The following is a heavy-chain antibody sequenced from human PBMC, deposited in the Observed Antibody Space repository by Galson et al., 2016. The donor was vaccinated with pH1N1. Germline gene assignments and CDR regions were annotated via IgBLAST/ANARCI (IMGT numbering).Heavy chain of an antibody. CDR2: ISESGGES. CDR3: AKATTHDLWYYYGMDV. V-gene: IGHV3-23*01. J-gene: IGHJ6*02. CDR1: GFTFSSYA. Sequence: SLRLSCAASGFTFSSYAMNWVRQAPGKGLEWVSFISESGGESYYADSVKGRFTISRDNSKNTLFLQVNSLRAEDTAVYYCAKATTHDLWYYYGMDVWGQGTTVTVSS. D-gene: IGHD1-1*01.